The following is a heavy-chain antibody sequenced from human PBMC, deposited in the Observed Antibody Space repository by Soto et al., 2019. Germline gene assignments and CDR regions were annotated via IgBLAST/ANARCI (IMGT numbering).Heavy chain of an antibody. V-gene: IGHV4-59*08. Sequence: PSETLSLTCSVSGGSIRSYYWSWIRQPPGKGLEWIGYIYYSGNTNYNPSLKSRVTISVDTSKNQFSLKLSSVTAADTAVYYCARQAFGYFDYWGQGTLVTVSS. D-gene: IGHD3-10*01. CDR1: GGSIRSYY. CDR3: ARQAFGYFDY. J-gene: IGHJ4*02. CDR2: IYYSGNT.